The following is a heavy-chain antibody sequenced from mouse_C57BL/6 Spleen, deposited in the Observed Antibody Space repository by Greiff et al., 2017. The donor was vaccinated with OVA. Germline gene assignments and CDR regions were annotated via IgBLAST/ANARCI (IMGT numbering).Heavy chain of an antibody. V-gene: IGHV1-15*01. J-gene: IGHJ2*01. CDR2: IDPETGGT. Sequence: QVHVKQSGAELVRPGASVTLSCKASGYTFTDYEMHWVKQTPVHGLEWIGAIDPETGGTAYNQKFKGKAILTADKSSSTAYMELRSLTSEDSAVYYCTRGDTTVVADYWGQGTTLTVSS. D-gene: IGHD1-1*01. CDR3: TRGDTTVVADY. CDR1: GYTFTDYE.